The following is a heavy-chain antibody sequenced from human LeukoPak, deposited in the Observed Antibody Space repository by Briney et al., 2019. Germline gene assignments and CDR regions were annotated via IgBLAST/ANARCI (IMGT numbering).Heavy chain of an antibody. V-gene: IGHV1-69*05. Sequence: GASVKVSCKASGYTFTSYDINWVRQAPGQGLEWMGRIIPIFGTANYAQKFQGRVTITTDESTSTAYMELSSLRSEDTAVYYCARVYCSGGSCYSNAFDIWGQGTMVTVSS. CDR3: ARVYCSGGSCYSNAFDI. CDR1: GYTFTSYD. J-gene: IGHJ3*02. D-gene: IGHD2-15*01. CDR2: IIPIFGTA.